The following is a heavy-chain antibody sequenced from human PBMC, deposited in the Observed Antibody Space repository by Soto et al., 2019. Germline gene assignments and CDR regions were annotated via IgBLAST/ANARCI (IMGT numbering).Heavy chain of an antibody. CDR3: ARGPIVVVPTAPSTFDY. CDR2: IYYSGGT. J-gene: IGHJ4*02. V-gene: IGHV4-30-4*01. D-gene: IGHD2-2*01. Sequence: QVQLQESGPGLVKPSQTLSLTCTVSGGSVSSGDYYWSWIRQPPGKGLEWIGYIYYSGGTYYNPSLKSRVTISVDMSKNHFSLKLSSVTAADTALYYCARGPIVVVPTAPSTFDYWGQGTLVTVSS. CDR1: GGSVSSGDYY.